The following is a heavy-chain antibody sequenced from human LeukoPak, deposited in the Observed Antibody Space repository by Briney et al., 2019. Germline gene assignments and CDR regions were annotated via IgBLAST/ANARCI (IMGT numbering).Heavy chain of an antibody. J-gene: IGHJ6*02. CDR2: TXXRSKWYN. CDR1: GDXVSSNSAA. Sequence: SQTLSLTCAISGDXVSSNSAAWNWIXQSPSRGLEWLGRTXXRSKWYNDYAVSVKSRITINPDTSKNQFSLQLNSVTPEDTAVYYCARRGPAGSSSSGMDVWGQGTTVTVSS. CDR3: ARRGPAGSSSSGMDV. D-gene: IGHD6-6*01. V-gene: IGHV6-1*01.